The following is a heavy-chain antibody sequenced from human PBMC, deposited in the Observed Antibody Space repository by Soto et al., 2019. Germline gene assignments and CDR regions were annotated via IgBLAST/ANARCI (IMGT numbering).Heavy chain of an antibody. Sequence: PSETLSLTCAVYXGSFIGYYWSWIRQPPGKGLEWIGYIYDSGSTNYNPPLKSRVTISVDTSKNQFSLKLTSVTAADTAVYYCAAPHRYWGQGTLVTVSS. D-gene: IGHD6-6*01. J-gene: IGHJ4*02. CDR1: XGSFIGYY. V-gene: IGHV4-59*01. CDR3: AAPHRY. CDR2: IYDSGST.